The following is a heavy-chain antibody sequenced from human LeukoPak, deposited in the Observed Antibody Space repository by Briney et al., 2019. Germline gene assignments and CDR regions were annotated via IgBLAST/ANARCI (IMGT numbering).Heavy chain of an antibody. CDR1: GFTFSSYG. V-gene: IGHV3-30*18. Sequence: PGRSLRLSCAASGFTFSSYGMHWVRQAPGKGLEWVAVISYDGSNKYYADSVKGRFTISRDNSKNTLYLQMNSLRAEDTAVYYCAKELCSSTSCYTFDYWGQGTLVTVSS. CDR3: AKELCSSTSCYTFDY. D-gene: IGHD2-2*02. CDR2: ISYDGSNK. J-gene: IGHJ4*02.